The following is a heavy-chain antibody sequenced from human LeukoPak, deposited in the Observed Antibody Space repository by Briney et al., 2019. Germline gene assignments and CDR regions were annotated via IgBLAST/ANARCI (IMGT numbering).Heavy chain of an antibody. CDR1: GFTFSSYA. J-gene: IGHJ4*02. D-gene: IGHD2-2*01. CDR2: ISESGGST. V-gene: IGHV3-23*01. CDR3: AKHCSSAGCYRFEY. Sequence: GGSLRLSCAASGFTFSSYAMSWVRQAPGKGLEWVSGISESGGSTYNADSVKGRFTISRDNSKNTLYLQMNSLRAEDTAIYYCAKHCSSAGCYRFEYWGQGTLVTVSS.